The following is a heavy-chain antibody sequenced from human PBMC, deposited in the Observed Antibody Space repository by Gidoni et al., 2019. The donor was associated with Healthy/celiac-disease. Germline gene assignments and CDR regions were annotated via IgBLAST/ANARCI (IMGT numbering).Heavy chain of an antibody. J-gene: IGHJ6*02. D-gene: IGHD4-17*01. CDR1: GFTFDDYT. CDR3: AKDMHIGTPGRDYGDAAYYYYGMDV. V-gene: IGHV3-43*01. CDR2: ISWDGGST. Sequence: EVQLVESGGVVVQPGGSLRLSCAASGFTFDDYTMHWVRQAPGKGLEWVSLISWDGGSTYYADSVKGRFTISRDNSKNSLYLQMNSLRTEDTALYYCAKDMHIGTPGRDYGDAAYYYYGMDVWGQGTTVTVSS.